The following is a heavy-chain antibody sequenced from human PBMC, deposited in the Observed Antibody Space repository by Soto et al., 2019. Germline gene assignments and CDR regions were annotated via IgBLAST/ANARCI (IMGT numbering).Heavy chain of an antibody. V-gene: IGHV3-66*01. D-gene: IGHD6-13*01. CDR3: ARAGGRSRWFEYFPY. J-gene: IGHJ1*01. Sequence: EVQLVESWGGLVQPGGSLRLSCAASGFTVSSNHMSWVRQAPGKGLAWLSTIYIGGGTYYADSVMGRFTISRDNSNNALNLPMHSMRAEDTAGYYCARAGGRSRWFEYFPYWGQGSLVTVSS. CDR1: GFTVSSNH. CDR2: IYIGGGT.